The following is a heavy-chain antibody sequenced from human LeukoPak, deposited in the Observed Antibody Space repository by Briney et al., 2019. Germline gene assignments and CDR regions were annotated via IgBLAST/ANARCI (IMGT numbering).Heavy chain of an antibody. Sequence: SETLSLTCTVSGGSISSYYWSWIRQPPGKGLEWTGYIYYSGSTNYNPSLKSRVTISVDTSKNQFSLKLSSVTAADTAVYYCARSSGRYYYYGMDVWGQGTTVTVSS. CDR2: IYYSGST. CDR1: GGSISSYY. J-gene: IGHJ6*02. V-gene: IGHV4-59*01. CDR3: ARSSGRYYYYGMDV.